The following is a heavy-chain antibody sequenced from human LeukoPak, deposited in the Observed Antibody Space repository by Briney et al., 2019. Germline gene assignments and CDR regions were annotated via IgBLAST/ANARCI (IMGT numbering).Heavy chain of an antibody. D-gene: IGHD1-26*01. CDR1: GFTFSSYA. CDR2: ISGSGGST. CDR3: ARRFGAFDY. J-gene: IGHJ4*02. Sequence: PGGSLRLSCAASGFTFSSYAMSWVRQAPGKGLEWVSAISGSGGSTYYADSAKGRFTISRDNAKNSLYLQMNSLRAEDTAVYYCARRFGAFDYWGQGTLVTVSS. V-gene: IGHV3-23*01.